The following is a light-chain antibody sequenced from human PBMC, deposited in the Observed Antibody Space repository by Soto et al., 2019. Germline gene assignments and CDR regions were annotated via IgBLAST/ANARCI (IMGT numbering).Light chain of an antibody. CDR1: RSVDVC. CDR3: QQCSNWPIT. V-gene: IGKV3-11*01. CDR2: DTS. J-gene: IGKJ5*01. Sequence: EIVLTQSPGTLSLSPGERATLSCRASRSVDVCLAWHQQKPGQAPRLLIYDTSNRAAGIPARFSGSGSGTDFTLTISSLEAEDFALYFCQQCSNWPITFGQGTRLEIK.